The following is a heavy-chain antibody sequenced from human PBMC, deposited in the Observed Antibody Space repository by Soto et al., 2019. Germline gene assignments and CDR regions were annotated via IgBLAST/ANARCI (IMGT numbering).Heavy chain of an antibody. V-gene: IGHV1-3*01. CDR2: INVGNGNT. CDR3: AREGAHYAPFDH. Sequence: QVQLMQSGAEVKKPGASVKVSCKASGYTFTDYAIHWVRQAPGQGLEWMGWINVGNGNTGYSQKFQGRVTNARDMSASTAYMYLSSLISEDTAVYYCAREGAHYAPFDHWGQGTLVTVS. CDR1: GYTFTDYA. J-gene: IGHJ4*02. D-gene: IGHD3-16*01.